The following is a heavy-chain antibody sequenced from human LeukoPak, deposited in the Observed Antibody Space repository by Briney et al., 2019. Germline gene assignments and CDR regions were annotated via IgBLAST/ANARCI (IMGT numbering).Heavy chain of an antibody. CDR3: ARSGGYSSGWYHWYFDL. J-gene: IGHJ2*01. CDR1: GFTFSSYE. D-gene: IGHD6-19*01. CDR2: ISSSGSTI. V-gene: IGHV3-48*03. Sequence: GGSLRLSCAASGFTFSSYEMNWVRQAPGKGLEWVSYISSSGSTIYYADSVKGRFTISRDNAKNSLYLQMNSLRAEDTAVYYCARSGGYSSGWYHWYFDLWGRGTLVTVSS.